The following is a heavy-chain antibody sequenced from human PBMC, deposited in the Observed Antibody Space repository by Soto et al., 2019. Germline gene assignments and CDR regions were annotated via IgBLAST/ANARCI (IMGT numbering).Heavy chain of an antibody. CDR2: ISASTRNT. Sequence: QVQLVQSGGEVKKPGASVKVSCQASGYTFSDYAISWVRQAPGQGLEWMGWISASTRNTDQAQNFQGRVIMTIDTSTNTAYMELRSLRSDDTAVYYCVRCYCSVGSCYACWHFDLWGRGTLVTVSS. CDR3: VRCYCSVGSCYACWHFDL. D-gene: IGHD2-15*01. J-gene: IGHJ2*01. V-gene: IGHV1-18*01. CDR1: GYTFSDYA.